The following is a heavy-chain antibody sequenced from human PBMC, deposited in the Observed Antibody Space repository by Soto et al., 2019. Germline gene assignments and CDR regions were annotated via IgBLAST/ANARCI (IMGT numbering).Heavy chain of an antibody. V-gene: IGHV1-2*04. D-gene: IGHD6-19*01. CDR1: GYTFTGYY. CDR3: ARGSLVAVAGSPHFHNWFYP. CDR2: FNPNSGGT. Sequence: QVQLVQSGAEVKKPGASVKVSCKASGYTFTGYYMHWVRQAPGQGLEWLGWFNPNSGGTNYAQKFQGWVPMTRVTSISTAYMELSRLRSDDTAVYYCARGSLVAVAGSPHFHNWFYPWGQGTLVTVSS. J-gene: IGHJ5*02.